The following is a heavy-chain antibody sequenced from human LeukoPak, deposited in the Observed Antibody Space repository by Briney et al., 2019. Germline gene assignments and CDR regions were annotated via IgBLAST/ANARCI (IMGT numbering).Heavy chain of an antibody. CDR1: GFAFDDYA. CDR2: ISWNSGSI. J-gene: IGHJ3*02. Sequence: GGSLRLSCAASGFAFDDYAMHWVRQAPGKGLEWVSGISWNSGSIGYADSVKGRFTISRDNAKNSLYLQMNSLRAEDTALYYCARHAVAGTPDAFDIWGQGTMVTVSS. V-gene: IGHV3-9*01. D-gene: IGHD6-19*01. CDR3: ARHAVAGTPDAFDI.